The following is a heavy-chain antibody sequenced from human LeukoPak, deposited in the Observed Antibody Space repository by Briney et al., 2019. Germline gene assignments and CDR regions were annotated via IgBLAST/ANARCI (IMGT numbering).Heavy chain of an antibody. V-gene: IGHV1-18*01. CDR1: GYTFTSYG. CDR3: ARVGPYGSGAPPAP. D-gene: IGHD3-10*01. CDR2: ISAYNGNT. J-gene: IGHJ5*02. Sequence: GASVKVSCKASGYTFTSYGISWVRQAPGRGLEWMGWISAYNGNTNYAQKLQGRVTMTTDTSTSTAYMELRSLRPDDTAVYYCARVGPYGSGAPPAPWGQGTLVTVSS.